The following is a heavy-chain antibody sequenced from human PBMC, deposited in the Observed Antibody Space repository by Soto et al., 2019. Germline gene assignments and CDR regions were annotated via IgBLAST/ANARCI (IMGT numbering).Heavy chain of an antibody. D-gene: IGHD5-18*01. CDR1: GYTFTDYY. CDR2: MNPKSGCA. Sequence: ASVKVSCKTSGYTFTDYYTHWVRQAPGQGLEWMGWMNPKSGCAYFAQKFQGRVTLTRDTSIGTAYIEVNSLTSDDTAVYFCTRENIENSDGLYDAFDIWGQGTTVTVS. V-gene: IGHV1-2*02. CDR3: TRENIENSDGLYDAFDI. J-gene: IGHJ3*02.